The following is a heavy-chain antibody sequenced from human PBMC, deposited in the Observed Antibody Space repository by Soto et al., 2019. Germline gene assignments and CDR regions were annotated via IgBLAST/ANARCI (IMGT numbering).Heavy chain of an antibody. J-gene: IGHJ4*02. CDR2: IRSKANSYAT. CDR3: TAWNSGSQTDY. Sequence: EVQLVESGGGVVQPGGSLKLSCAASGFTFSGSAMHWVRQASGKGLEWVGRIRSKANSYATAYAASVKGRFTISRDDSKNTAYLKMNSLKTEDTAVYYCTAWNSGSQTDYWGQGTLVTVSS. D-gene: IGHD1-26*01. CDR1: GFTFSGSA. V-gene: IGHV3-73*02.